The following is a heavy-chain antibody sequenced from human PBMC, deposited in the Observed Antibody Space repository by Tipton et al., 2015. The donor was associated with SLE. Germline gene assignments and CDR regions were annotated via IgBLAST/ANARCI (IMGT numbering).Heavy chain of an antibody. J-gene: IGHJ4*02. V-gene: IGHV4-59*11. CDR2: IYDTGST. D-gene: IGHD3-10*01. Sequence: TLSLTCTVSGGSIRSHYWSWIRQPPGKGLEWIGYIYDTGSTDYNPSPKSRVTISVDTSKNQFSLKLRSVTAADTAVYYCARGSSYYGLGGDYWGQGTLVTVSS. CDR1: GGSIRSHY. CDR3: ARGSSYYGLGGDY.